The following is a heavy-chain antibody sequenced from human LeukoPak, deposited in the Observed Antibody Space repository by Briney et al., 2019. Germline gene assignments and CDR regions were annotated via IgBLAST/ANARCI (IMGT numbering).Heavy chain of an antibody. CDR2: INHSGST. D-gene: IGHD5-18*01. J-gene: IGHJ4*02. Sequence: PSETLSLTCAVYGGSLSGYYWGWIRQPPGKGLEWIGEINHSGSTNYNPSLKSRVTISVDTSKNQFSLKVSSVTAADTAVYYCARGGYSLYDYWGQGTLVTVSS. CDR1: GGSLSGYY. V-gene: IGHV4-34*01. CDR3: ARGGYSLYDY.